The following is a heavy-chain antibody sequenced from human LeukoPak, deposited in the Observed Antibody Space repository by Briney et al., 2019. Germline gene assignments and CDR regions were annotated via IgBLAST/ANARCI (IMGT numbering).Heavy chain of an antibody. CDR3: ARGSSPMTTAVY. D-gene: IGHD4-17*01. CDR1: GGSFSGYY. Sequence: TSETLSLTCAVYGGSFSGYYWSWIRQPPGKGLEWIGEINHSGSTNYNPSLKSRVTISVDTSKNQFSLKLSSVTAADTAVYYCARGSSPMTTAVYWGQGTLVTVSS. V-gene: IGHV4-34*01. CDR2: INHSGST. J-gene: IGHJ4*02.